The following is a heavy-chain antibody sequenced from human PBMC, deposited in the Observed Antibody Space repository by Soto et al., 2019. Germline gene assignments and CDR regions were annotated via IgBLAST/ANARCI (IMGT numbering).Heavy chain of an antibody. Sequence: GGSLRLSCAASGLTFTNAWMSWVRQAPGKGLEWVGRIKSETDGGTTAYAAPVKGRFTISRDDSKNTLYLQMDSLRAEDTAVYYCTTDLRVESLGFDYWGQGTLVTVSS. D-gene: IGHD7-27*01. V-gene: IGHV3-15*01. CDR1: GLTFTNAW. J-gene: IGHJ4*02. CDR3: TTDLRVESLGFDY. CDR2: IKSETDGGTT.